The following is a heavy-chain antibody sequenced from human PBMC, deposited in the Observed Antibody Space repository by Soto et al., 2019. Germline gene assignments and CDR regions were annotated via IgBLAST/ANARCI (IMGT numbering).Heavy chain of an antibody. CDR1: GFTFSSYA. CDR3: AKGQGWSYYYDS. D-gene: IGHD2-15*01. V-gene: IGHV3-23*01. CDR2: IGGSGGT. J-gene: IGHJ4*02. Sequence: LRLSCAASGFTFSSYAMSWVRLAPGKGLEWFSSIGGSGGTYYADSVKGRFTISRDNSKNMLYLHLNSLRAEDTAMYYCAKGQGWSYYYDSWGQGTLVTVSS.